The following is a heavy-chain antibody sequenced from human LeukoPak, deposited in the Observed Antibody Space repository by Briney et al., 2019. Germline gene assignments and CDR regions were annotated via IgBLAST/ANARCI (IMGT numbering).Heavy chain of an antibody. CDR2: IYYSGST. CDR3: ARGGAVAGSADY. Sequence: SETLSLTCTVSGGSISSYYWSWIRQPPGKGLEWIGYIYYSGSTNYNSSLKSRVTISVDTSKNQFSLKLSSVTAADTAVYYCARGGAVAGSADYWGQGTLVTVSS. J-gene: IGHJ4*02. V-gene: IGHV4-59*01. D-gene: IGHD6-19*01. CDR1: GGSISSYY.